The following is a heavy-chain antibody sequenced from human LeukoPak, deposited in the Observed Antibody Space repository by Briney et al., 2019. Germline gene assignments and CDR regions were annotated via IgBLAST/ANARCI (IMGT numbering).Heavy chain of an antibody. Sequence: GGSLRLSCAASGFTFSSYAMTWVRQAPGKGLEWVSFIDGTGVYIRYADSVKGRFTISRDSSKNTLYLQMNSLRAEDTAVYYCARFNGRTVSTWYLNDWGRGTLVTVSS. V-gene: IGHV3-23*01. D-gene: IGHD1-26*01. CDR3: ARFNGRTVSTWYLND. J-gene: IGHJ4*02. CDR2: IDGTGVYI. CDR1: GFTFSSYA.